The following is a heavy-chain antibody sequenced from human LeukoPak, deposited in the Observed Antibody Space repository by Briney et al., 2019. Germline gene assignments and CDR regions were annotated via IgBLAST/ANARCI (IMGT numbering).Heavy chain of an antibody. J-gene: IGHJ4*02. D-gene: IGHD6-6*01. Sequence: SETLSLTCAVSGGSISSYYWSWIRQPPGKGLEWIGFFYYSGSTNYNPSLKSRVTISVDTSKNHFSLKLSSVTAADTAVYYCARLYSSSFPLYWGQGTLVTVSS. V-gene: IGHV4-59*08. CDR2: FYYSGST. CDR3: ARLYSSSFPLY. CDR1: GGSISSYY.